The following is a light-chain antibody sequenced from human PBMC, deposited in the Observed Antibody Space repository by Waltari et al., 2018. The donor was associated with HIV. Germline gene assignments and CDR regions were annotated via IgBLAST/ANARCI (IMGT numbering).Light chain of an antibody. CDR2: EVT. V-gene: IGLV2-14*01. J-gene: IGLJ2*01. Sequence: QSALPQPASVSGSPGQSITISCTGTNSDVGAYHYVSWYQQHPGKAPKLLIYEVTNRPPGIANRFSGSKSGNTASMTISGLQPEDEADYYCSSYTITTAIVFGGGTKLTVL. CDR3: SSYTITTAIV. CDR1: NSDVGAYHY.